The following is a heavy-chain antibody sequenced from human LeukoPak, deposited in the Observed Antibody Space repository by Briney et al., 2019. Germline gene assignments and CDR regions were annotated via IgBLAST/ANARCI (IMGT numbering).Heavy chain of an antibody. V-gene: IGHV4-31*03. CDR2: IYYSGTP. CDR3: ARLSSGSYVY. CDR1: GGSISSGGYY. D-gene: IGHD3-10*02. J-gene: IGHJ4*02. Sequence: SQTLSLTCTVSGGSISSGGYYWSWIRQHPGKGLEWIGYIYYSGTPYYNPSLKSRVTISVATSKNQFSLKLSSVTAADTAVYYCARLSSGSYVYWGRGTRATVSS.